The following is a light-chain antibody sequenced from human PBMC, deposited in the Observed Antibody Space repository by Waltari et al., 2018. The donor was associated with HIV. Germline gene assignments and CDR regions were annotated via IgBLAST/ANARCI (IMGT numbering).Light chain of an antibody. CDR3: LNHNSAPWT. V-gene: IGKV1-17*01. Sequence: DIQMTQSPSSLSASVGDRVTITCRASQGIRSKFGWFQQKPGRAPKRLIYNISGLQSGVPSRFSGSGSGTEFTLTISSLQPEDFATYYCLNHNSAPWTFGQGTKVEIK. J-gene: IGKJ1*01. CDR1: QGIRSK. CDR2: NIS.